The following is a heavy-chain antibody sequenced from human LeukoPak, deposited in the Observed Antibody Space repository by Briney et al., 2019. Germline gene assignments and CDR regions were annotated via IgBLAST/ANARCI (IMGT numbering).Heavy chain of an antibody. J-gene: IGHJ5*02. CDR3: ARESSAVAHTMMRDWLDP. Sequence: PSGTLSLTCDVSGYSINFGHLWGWIRQPPGKGLEWIASINHSGRTYYTPSLKSRVTISVDTLKNQFSLKVTSVTAEDTAMYFCARESSAVAHTMMRDWLDPWGQGTLVTVSS. D-gene: IGHD3-22*01. CDR1: GYSINFGHL. CDR2: INHSGRT. V-gene: IGHV4-38-2*02.